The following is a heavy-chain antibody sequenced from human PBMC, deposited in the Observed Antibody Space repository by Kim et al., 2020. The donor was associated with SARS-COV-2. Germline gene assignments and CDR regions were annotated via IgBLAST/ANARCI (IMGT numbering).Heavy chain of an antibody. D-gene: IGHD3-10*01. CDR2: SSSSYY. V-gene: IGHV3-21*01. J-gene: IGHJ4*02. CDR3: ARDMAY. Sequence: SSSSYYSYAASVKGRFTISRDNAKNSLYLQMNSLRAEDTAVYYCARDMAYWGQGTLVTVSS.